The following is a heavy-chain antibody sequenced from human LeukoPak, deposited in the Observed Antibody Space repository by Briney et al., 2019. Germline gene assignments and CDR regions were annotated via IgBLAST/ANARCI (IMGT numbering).Heavy chain of an antibody. V-gene: IGHV3-23*01. CDR3: ATEGGDFFDS. CDR1: GFTFKNFA. Sequence: GGSLRLSCAASGFTFKNFAMSWIRQAPGKGLEWVSAISGSGDSPYYADSVRGLFSISRDNSRDILFLHMNSLRPEDAATYYCATEGGDFFDSWGQGTLVTVSS. J-gene: IGHJ4*02. CDR2: ISGSGDSP. D-gene: IGHD1-26*01.